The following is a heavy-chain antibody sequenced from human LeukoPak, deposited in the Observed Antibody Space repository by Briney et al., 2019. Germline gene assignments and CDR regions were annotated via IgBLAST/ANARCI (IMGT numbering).Heavy chain of an antibody. J-gene: IGHJ5*02. CDR3: ARGPRGKPYNWFDP. V-gene: IGHV3-30-3*01. Sequence: GGSLRLSCAASGFTFSSYAMHWVRQAPGKGLEWVAVISYDGSNKYYADSVKGRFTISRDNSKNTLYLQMNSLRAEDTAVYYCARGPRGKPYNWFDPWGQGTLVTVSS. D-gene: IGHD3-10*01. CDR2: ISYDGSNK. CDR1: GFTFSSYA.